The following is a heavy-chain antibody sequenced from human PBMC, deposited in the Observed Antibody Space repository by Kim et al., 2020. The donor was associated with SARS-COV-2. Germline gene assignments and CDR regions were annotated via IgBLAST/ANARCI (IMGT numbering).Heavy chain of an antibody. CDR1: GFTFSSYY. D-gene: IGHD3-10*01. V-gene: IGHV3-33*01. J-gene: IGHJ4*01. CDR2: IWIDGSNY. Sequence: GGSLRLSCAASGFTFSSYYMHWVRQAPGKGLEWVAVIWIDGSNYYYADSVRGRFTISRNTSKNTMYLQMNSLRADDTAVYHCARHGDKYGWWIYFYDYLG. CDR3: ARHGDKYGWWIYFYDY.